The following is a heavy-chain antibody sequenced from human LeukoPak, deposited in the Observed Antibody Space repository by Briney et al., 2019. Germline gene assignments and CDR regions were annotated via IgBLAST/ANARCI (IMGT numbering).Heavy chain of an antibody. CDR1: GFTFSRDW. V-gene: IGHV3-7*03. Sequence: GGSLRLSCAASGFTFSRDWMTWVRQAPGKGLEWVANIKHDGSEKYYVDSVKGRFTISRDNSKNTLYLQMNSLRAEDTAVYYCAKNDYDILTGYSYYYYGMDVWGQGTTVTVSS. CDR2: IKHDGSEK. CDR3: AKNDYDILTGYSYYYYGMDV. J-gene: IGHJ6*02. D-gene: IGHD3-9*01.